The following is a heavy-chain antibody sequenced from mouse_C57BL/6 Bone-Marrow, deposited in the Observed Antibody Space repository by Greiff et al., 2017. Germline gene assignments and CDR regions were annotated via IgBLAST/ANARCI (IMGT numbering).Heavy chain of an antibody. CDR1: GFSFNTYA. V-gene: IGHV10-1*01. D-gene: IGHD2-10*01. CDR2: IRSKSNNYAT. CDR3: VRPYPDY. J-gene: IGHJ2*01. Sequence: EVKLMESGGGLVQPKGSLKLSCAASGFSFNTYAMNWVRQAPGKGLEWVARIRSKSNNYATYYADSVKARFTISIDDSESILYLQLNNLKTEDTAVYYCVRPYPDYWGQGTTLTVSS.